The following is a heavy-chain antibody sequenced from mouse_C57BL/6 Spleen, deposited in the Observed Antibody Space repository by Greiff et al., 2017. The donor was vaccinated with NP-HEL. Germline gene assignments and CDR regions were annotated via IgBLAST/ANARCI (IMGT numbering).Heavy chain of an antibody. CDR3: TREGKDGYYYFDY. V-gene: IGHV1-5*01. CDR1: GYTFTSYW. D-gene: IGHD2-3*01. J-gene: IGHJ2*01. Sequence: VQLQQSGTVLARPGASVKMSCKTSGYTFTSYWMHWVKQRPGQGLEWIGAIYPGNSDTSYNQKFKGKAKLTAVTSASTAYMELSSLTNEDSAVYYCTREGKDGYYYFDYWGQGTTLTVSS. CDR2: IYPGNSDT.